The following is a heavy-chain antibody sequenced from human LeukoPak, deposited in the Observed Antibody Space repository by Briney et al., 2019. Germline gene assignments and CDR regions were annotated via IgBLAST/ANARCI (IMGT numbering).Heavy chain of an antibody. CDR3: AKDLSSGGPPIDY. J-gene: IGHJ4*02. CDR2: IWYDGSNK. Sequence: GGSLRLSCAASGFTFSSYGMHWVRQAPGKGLEWVAVIWYDGSNKYYADSVKGRFTISRDNSKNTLYLQMNSLRAEDTAVYYCAKDLSSGGPPIDYWGQGTLVTVSS. CDR1: GFTFSSYG. V-gene: IGHV3-33*06.